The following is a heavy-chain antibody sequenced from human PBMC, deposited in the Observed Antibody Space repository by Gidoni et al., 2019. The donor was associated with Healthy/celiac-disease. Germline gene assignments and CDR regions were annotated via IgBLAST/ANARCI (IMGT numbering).Heavy chain of an antibody. Sequence: QVQLQESGPGLVKPSETLSLTCTVSGGSIRSYYWSWIRQPPGKGLEWIGYIYYSGSTNYNPSLKSRVTISVDTSKNQFSLKLSSVTAADTAVYYCARVYVDTASNDAFDIWGQGTMVTVSS. CDR3: ARVYVDTASNDAFDI. CDR1: GGSIRSYY. V-gene: IGHV4-59*01. D-gene: IGHD5-18*01. J-gene: IGHJ3*02. CDR2: IYYSGST.